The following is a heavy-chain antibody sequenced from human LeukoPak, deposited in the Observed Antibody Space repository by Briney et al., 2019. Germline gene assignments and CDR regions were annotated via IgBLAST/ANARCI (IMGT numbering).Heavy chain of an antibody. CDR2: ISSSSSYI. CDR3: ARDRRGSYYNVAYYYYMDV. D-gene: IGHD3-10*01. CDR1: GFTFSSYS. J-gene: IGHJ6*03. Sequence: PGGSLRLSCAASGFTFSSYSMNWVRQAPGKGLGWVSSISSSSSYIYYADSVKGRFTISRDNAKNSLYLQMNSLRAEDTAVYYCARDRRGSYYNVAYYYYMDVWGKGTTVTVSS. V-gene: IGHV3-21*01.